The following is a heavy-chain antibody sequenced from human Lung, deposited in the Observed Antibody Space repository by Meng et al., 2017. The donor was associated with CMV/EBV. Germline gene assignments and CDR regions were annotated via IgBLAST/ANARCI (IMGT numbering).Heavy chain of an antibody. CDR3: AKEIDPAVAGNQGYFDY. CDR1: GFSFSTSW. D-gene: IGHD6-19*01. CDR2: IYQDGNEK. Sequence: GESLKISCAASGFSFSTSWMSWVRRAPGKGLEWVANIYQDGNEKYYVESVRGRFTISRANAKNSLYLQMNSLRAEDTAVYFCAKEIDPAVAGNQGYFDYWGQGXLVTFSS. J-gene: IGHJ4*02. V-gene: IGHV3-7*01.